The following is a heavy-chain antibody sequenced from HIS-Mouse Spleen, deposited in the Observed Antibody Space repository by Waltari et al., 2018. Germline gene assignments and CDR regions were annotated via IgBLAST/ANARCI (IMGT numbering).Heavy chain of an antibody. J-gene: IGHJ3*02. V-gene: IGHV1-2*02. Sequence: QVQLVQSGAEVKKPGASVKVSCKASGYTFTGYYMHWVRQAPGQGLEWMGWINPNSGGTKDAQKFQGRVTMTRDTSISTAYMELSRLRSDDTAVYYCARDNPTGDAFDIWGQGTMVTVSS. CDR2: INPNSGGT. D-gene: IGHD1-1*01. CDR3: ARDNPTGDAFDI. CDR1: GYTFTGYY.